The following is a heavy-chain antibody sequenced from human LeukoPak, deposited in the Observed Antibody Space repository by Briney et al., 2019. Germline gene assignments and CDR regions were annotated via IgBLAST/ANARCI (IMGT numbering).Heavy chain of an antibody. CDR1: GGSISSYY. CDR2: IYYSGST. J-gene: IGHJ5*02. CDR3: ARGEVYAMGWFDP. Sequence: PSETLSLTCTVSGGSISSYYWSWIRQPPGKGLEWIGYIYYSGSTNYNPSLKSRVTISVDTSKNQFSLKLSSVTAADTAVYYCARGEVYAMGWFDPWGQGSLVTVSS. D-gene: IGHD2-8*01. V-gene: IGHV4-59*01.